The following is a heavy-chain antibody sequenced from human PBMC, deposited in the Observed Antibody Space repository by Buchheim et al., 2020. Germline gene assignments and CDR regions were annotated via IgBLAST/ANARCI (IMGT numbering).Heavy chain of an antibody. J-gene: IGHJ4*02. CDR1: GFTFSSYD. CDR2: ISTDGNSS. CDR3: ATDLLLGRPDYLDH. D-gene: IGHD3-10*01. Sequence: QVQLVESGAGVVRPGRSLRLSCAAFGFTFSSYDVHWVRQGPGKGLEWQAVISTDGNSSSHAVSVLGRLTISRDNFRNTVYLQMNGLRGEDTAVYYCATDLLLGRPDYLDHWGQGTL. V-gene: IGHV3-30-3*01.